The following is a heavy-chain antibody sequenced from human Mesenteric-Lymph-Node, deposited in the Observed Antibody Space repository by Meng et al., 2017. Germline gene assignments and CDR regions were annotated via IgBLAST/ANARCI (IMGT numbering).Heavy chain of an antibody. CDR1: GVSISSPSHY. CDR2: MNYSGAS. J-gene: IGHJ4*02. D-gene: IGHD3-10*01. V-gene: IGHV4-39*07. CDR3: ARDRMVRGKPLDY. Sequence: SETLSLTCIVSGVSISSPSHYWGWIRQPPGKGLEWITIMNYSGASFYNPSLKSRVTISVDTSKNQFSLKMSSVTAADTAVYYCARDRMVRGKPLDYWGQGTLVTVSS.